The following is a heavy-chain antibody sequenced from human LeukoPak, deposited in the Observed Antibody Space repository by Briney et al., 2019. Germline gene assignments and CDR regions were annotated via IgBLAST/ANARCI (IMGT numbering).Heavy chain of an antibody. CDR3: AKDGSGSYRIPFDY. D-gene: IGHD1-26*01. J-gene: IGHJ4*02. V-gene: IGHV3-30*18. CDR2: ISYDGSNK. CDR1: GFTFSSYG. Sequence: GGSLRLSCAASGFTFSSYGMHWVRQAPGKGLEWVAVISYDGSNKYFADSVKGRFTISRDNSKNTLYLQMNSLRAEDTAVYYCAKDGSGSYRIPFDYWGQGTLVTVSS.